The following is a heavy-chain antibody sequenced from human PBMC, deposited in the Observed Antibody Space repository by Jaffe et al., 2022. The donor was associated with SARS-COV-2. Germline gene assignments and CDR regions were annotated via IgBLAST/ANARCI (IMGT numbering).Heavy chain of an antibody. Sequence: QVQLVQSGAEVKKPGASVKVSCKASGYTFTSYGISWVRQAPGQGLEWMGWISAYNGNTNYAQKLQGRVTMTTDTSTSTAYMELRSLRSDDTAVYYCARTALLGIDCGGDCYPTSHYYWGQGTLVTVSS. V-gene: IGHV1-18*01. CDR1: GYTFTSYG. J-gene: IGHJ4*02. D-gene: IGHD2-21*02. CDR2: ISAYNGNT. CDR3: ARTALLGIDCGGDCYPTSHYY.